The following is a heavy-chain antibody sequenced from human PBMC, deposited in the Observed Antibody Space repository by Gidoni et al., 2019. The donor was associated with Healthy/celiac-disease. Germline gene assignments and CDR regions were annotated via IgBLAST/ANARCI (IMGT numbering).Heavy chain of an antibody. CDR3: AKDEFQYSSSSGDY. J-gene: IGHJ4*02. CDR2: ISYDGRNK. V-gene: IGHV3-30*18. D-gene: IGHD6-6*01. CDR1: GFTFSSYG. Sequence: QVQLVESGGGVVQPGRSLRLSCAASGFTFSSYGMHWVRQAPGKGLEWVAVISYDGRNKYYADSVKGRFTIARDNSKNTLYLQMNSLRAEDTAVYYCAKDEFQYSSSSGDYWGQGTLVTISS.